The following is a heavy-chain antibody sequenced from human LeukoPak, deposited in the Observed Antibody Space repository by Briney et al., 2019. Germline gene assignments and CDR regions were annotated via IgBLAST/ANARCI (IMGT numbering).Heavy chain of an antibody. Sequence: PSETLSLTCTVSGGSISSSSYYWGWIRQPPGKGLEWIGSICYSGSTYYNPSLKSRVTISVDTSKNQFSLKLSSVTAADTAVYYCAFGPETYYYDSSGSQTFDYWGQGTLVTVSS. CDR2: ICYSGST. CDR1: GGSISSSSYY. D-gene: IGHD3-22*01. V-gene: IGHV4-39*01. CDR3: AFGPETYYYDSSGSQTFDY. J-gene: IGHJ4*02.